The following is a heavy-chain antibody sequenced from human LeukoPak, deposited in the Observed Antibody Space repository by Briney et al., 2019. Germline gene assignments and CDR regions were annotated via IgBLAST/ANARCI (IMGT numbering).Heavy chain of an antibody. CDR1: GGSISTYY. CDR3: ARGTVPNAFDI. CDR2: IYTSGST. J-gene: IGHJ3*02. D-gene: IGHD1/OR15-1a*01. Sequence: PSETLSLTSTVSGGSISTYYWSWIRQPAGKGLEWIGRIYTSGSTNYNPSLKSRVTMSVVTSKNQFSLKLSSVTAADTAVYFCARGTVPNAFDIWGQGTMVTVS. V-gene: IGHV4-4*07.